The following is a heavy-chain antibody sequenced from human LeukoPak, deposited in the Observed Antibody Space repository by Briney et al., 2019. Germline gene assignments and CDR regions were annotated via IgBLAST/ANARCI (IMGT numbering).Heavy chain of an antibody. D-gene: IGHD1-26*01. Sequence: ASVKVSCKASGYTFTGYYMHWVRQATGQGLEWMGWINPNSGGTNYAQKFQGRVTMTRDTSISTAYMELSRLRSDDTAVYYCARDSGSYSTEGDFDYWGQGTLVTVSS. V-gene: IGHV1-2*02. CDR1: GYTFTGYY. J-gene: IGHJ4*02. CDR3: ARDSGSYSTEGDFDY. CDR2: INPNSGGT.